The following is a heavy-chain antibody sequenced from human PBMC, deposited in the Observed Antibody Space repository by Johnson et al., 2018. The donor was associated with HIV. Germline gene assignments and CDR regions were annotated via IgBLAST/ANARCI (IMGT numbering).Heavy chain of an antibody. V-gene: IGHV3-30*19. CDR1: GFIVSNNY. CDR3: AKDTEAAAGTDDAFDI. Sequence: QVQLVESGGGVVQPGRSLRLSCAASGFIVSNNYMNWVRQAPGRGLEWVAVVSYDASNKYYADSVKGRFTISRDNSKNTVFLQMDSLRAEDTALYYCAKDTEAAAGTDDAFDIWGQGTMVTVSS. CDR2: VSYDASNK. D-gene: IGHD6-13*01. J-gene: IGHJ3*02.